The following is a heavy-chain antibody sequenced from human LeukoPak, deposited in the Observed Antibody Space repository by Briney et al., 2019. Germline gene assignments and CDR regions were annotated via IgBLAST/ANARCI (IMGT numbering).Heavy chain of an antibody. D-gene: IGHD3-22*01. CDR3: ANGYYDSSGYYGLDAFDI. J-gene: IGHJ3*02. CDR2: ISYDGSNK. CDR1: GFTFSSYA. V-gene: IGHV3-30-3*01. Sequence: HPGGSLRLSCAASGFTFSSYAMHWVRQAPGKGLEWVAVISYDGSNKYYADSVKGRFTISRDNSKNTLYLQMNSLRAEDTAVYYCANGYYDSSGYYGLDAFDIWGQGTMVTVSS.